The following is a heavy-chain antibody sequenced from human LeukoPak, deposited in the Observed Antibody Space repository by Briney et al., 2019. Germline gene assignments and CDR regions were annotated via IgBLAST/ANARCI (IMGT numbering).Heavy chain of an antibody. CDR2: INPNSGDT. Sequence: ASVKVSCKASGYSFNAYYMHWVRQAPGQGLEYMGWINPNSGDTNSSQKFQDRVTLTRDTSITTAYMELSSLTSDDTAVYYCARFSKPGVVITYYFDYWGQGTLVTVSS. D-gene: IGHD3-3*01. V-gene: IGHV1-2*02. CDR3: ARFSKPGVVITYYFDY. CDR1: GYSFNAYY. J-gene: IGHJ4*02.